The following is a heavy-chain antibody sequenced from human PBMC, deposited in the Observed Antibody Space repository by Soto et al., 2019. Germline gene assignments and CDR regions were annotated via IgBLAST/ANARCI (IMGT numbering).Heavy chain of an antibody. CDR1: GFTVSSNY. V-gene: IGHV3-53*04. D-gene: IGHD6-19*01. Sequence: EVQLVESGGGLVQPGGSLRLSCAASGFTVSSNYMSWIRQAPGKGLEWVSVIYSGGSTYYADSVKGRFTISRHNSKNTLYLQMNSLRAEDTAVYYSARDGGGWPNWYFDLWGCGTLVTVSS. CDR3: ARDGGGWPNWYFDL. J-gene: IGHJ2*01. CDR2: IYSGGST.